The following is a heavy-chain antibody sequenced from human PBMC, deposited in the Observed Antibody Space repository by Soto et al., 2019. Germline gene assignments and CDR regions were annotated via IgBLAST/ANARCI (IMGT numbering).Heavy chain of an antibody. V-gene: IGHV3-7*01. D-gene: IGHD1-1*01. CDR3: ARDPVGSTWNLDY. CDR1: GFTFSSYW. Sequence: ESGGGLVQPGGSLRLSCAASGFTFSSYWMSWVRQAPGKGLEWVANIKQDGSEKYYVDSVKGRFTISRDNAKNSLYLQMNSLRAEDTAVYYCARDPVGSTWNLDYWGQGTLVTVSS. J-gene: IGHJ4*02. CDR2: IKQDGSEK.